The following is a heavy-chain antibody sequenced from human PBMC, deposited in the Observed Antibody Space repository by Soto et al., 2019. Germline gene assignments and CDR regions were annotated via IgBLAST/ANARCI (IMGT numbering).Heavy chain of an antibody. V-gene: IGHV4-4*07. CDR1: VGSISSYY. CDR3: ARVRGLGEDYPSYGMEV. CDR2: IYTSGST. J-gene: IGHJ6*01. Sequence: PSETLSLTCTFSVGSISSYYWSCIRHPAGKGLEWIGRIYTSGSTNYNPSLKSRVTMSVDTSKNQFSLKLSSVTAADTAVYYCARVRGLGEDYPSYGMEVWGQATTVTVSS.